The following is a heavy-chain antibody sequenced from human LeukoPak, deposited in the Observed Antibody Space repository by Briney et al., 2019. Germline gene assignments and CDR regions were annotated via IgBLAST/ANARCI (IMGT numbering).Heavy chain of an antibody. D-gene: IGHD3-10*01. V-gene: IGHV3-48*01. CDR1: GFTFGDYA. Sequence: GGSLRLSCTASGFTFGDYAMSWFRQAPGKGLEWVSYISSSSTTIYYADSVKGRFTISRDNAKNSLYLQMNSLRAEDTAVYYCARDRGSGSDTNYYYGMDVWGQGTTVTVSS. CDR2: ISSSSTTI. J-gene: IGHJ6*02. CDR3: ARDRGSGSDTNYYYGMDV.